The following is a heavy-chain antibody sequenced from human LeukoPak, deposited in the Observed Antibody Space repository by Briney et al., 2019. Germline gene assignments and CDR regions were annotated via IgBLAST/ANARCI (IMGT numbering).Heavy chain of an antibody. CDR1: GGSISSSSYY. V-gene: IGHV4-39*07. CDR2: IYYSGST. J-gene: IGHJ4*02. CDR3: ARGLTGGHDY. D-gene: IGHD3-10*01. Sequence: SETLSLTCTVSGGSISSSSYYWGWIRQPPGKGLEWIGSIYYSGSTYYNPSLKSRVTISVDTSKNQFSLKLSSVTAADTAVYYCARGLTGGHDYWGQGTLVTVSS.